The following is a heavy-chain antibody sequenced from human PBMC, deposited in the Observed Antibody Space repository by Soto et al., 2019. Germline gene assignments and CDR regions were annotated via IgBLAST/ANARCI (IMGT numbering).Heavy chain of an antibody. J-gene: IGHJ4*02. V-gene: IGHV4-61*01. D-gene: IGHD5-12*01. CDR1: DGSVSSGSYY. Sequence: QVQLQESGPGLVKPSETLSLTCTVSDGSVSSGSYYWTWIRHPPGKGLEWIGYIYSSGSTLYNPSLKSRVIISVDTSMNQFSLKLSSVTAADTAVYYCARDSLALFDSWGQGTLVTVSS. CDR3: ARDSLALFDS. CDR2: IYSSGST.